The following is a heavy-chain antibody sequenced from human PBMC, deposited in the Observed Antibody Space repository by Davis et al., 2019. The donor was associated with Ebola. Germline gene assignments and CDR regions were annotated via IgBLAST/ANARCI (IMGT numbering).Heavy chain of an antibody. J-gene: IGHJ4*02. D-gene: IGHD6-6*01. CDR3: ATDSRIAARLHFDY. Sequence: ASVKVSCKVSGYTLTELSMHWVRQATGQGLEWMGWINPNSGGTNYAQKFQGRVTMTRDTSISTAYMELSRLRSDDTAVYYCATDSRIAARLHFDYWGQGTLVTVSS. CDR2: INPNSGGT. V-gene: IGHV1-2*02. CDR1: GYTLTELS.